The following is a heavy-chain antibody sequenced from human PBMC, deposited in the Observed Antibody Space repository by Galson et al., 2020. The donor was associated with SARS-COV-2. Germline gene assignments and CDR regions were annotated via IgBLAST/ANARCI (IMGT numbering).Heavy chain of an antibody. D-gene: IGHD3-9*01. V-gene: IGHV3-23*01. CDR1: GFTFSTYS. Sequence: GGSLRLSCAASGFTFSTYSMSWVLQAPGKGLEWVSGIRDSGGSTYYADSVKGRFTISRDNSKDTLYLQMNSMTAADTAVYYCAKDISEKYHDALIGYTLYCGLDVWGKGTTDTVSS. J-gene: IGHJ6*04. CDR3: AKDISEKYHDALIGYTLYCGLDV. CDR2: IRDSGGST.